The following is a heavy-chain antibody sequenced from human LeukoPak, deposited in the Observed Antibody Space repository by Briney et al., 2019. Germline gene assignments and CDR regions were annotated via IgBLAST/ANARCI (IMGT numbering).Heavy chain of an antibody. CDR2: ISGSGGST. CDR3: AKAQYCGSSSCYTWFGP. V-gene: IGHV3-23*01. D-gene: IGHD2-2*02. CDR1: GFTFSSYW. Sequence: PGGSLRLSCAASGFTFSSYWMSWVRKAPGKGLEWVSAISGSGGSTYYADAVKGRFAISRDNSKNTMYLQMNSLRAEDTAVYCCAKAQYCGSSSCYTWFGPWGQGTLVTVSS. J-gene: IGHJ5*02.